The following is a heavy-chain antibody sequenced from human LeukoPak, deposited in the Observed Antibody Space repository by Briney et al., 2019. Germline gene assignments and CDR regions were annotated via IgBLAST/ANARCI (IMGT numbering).Heavy chain of an antibody. V-gene: IGHV3-7*01. D-gene: IGHD6-19*01. CDR2: IKQDGSEN. Sequence: GGSLRLSCAASGFTFSSYWMSWVRQAPGTGLGWVANIKQDGSENYYVDSVKGRFTISRDNAKNSLYLQMNSLRAEDTAVYYCASYRVSSSAWSCYDYWGQGTLVTVSS. CDR3: ASYRVSSSAWSCYDY. CDR1: GFTFSSYW. J-gene: IGHJ4*02.